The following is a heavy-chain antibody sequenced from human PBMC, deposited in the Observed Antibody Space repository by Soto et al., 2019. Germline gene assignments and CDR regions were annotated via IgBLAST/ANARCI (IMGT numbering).Heavy chain of an antibody. Sequence: GASVKVSCKASGYTFTSYGISWVRQAPGQGLEWMGWISAYNGNTNYAQKLQGRVTMTTDTSTSTAYMELRSLRSDDTAVYYCARADSITIFGVVIPHEYFDYWGQGTLVTVSS. CDR1: GYTFTSYG. CDR2: ISAYNGNT. D-gene: IGHD3-3*01. CDR3: ARADSITIFGVVIPHEYFDY. V-gene: IGHV1-18*04. J-gene: IGHJ4*02.